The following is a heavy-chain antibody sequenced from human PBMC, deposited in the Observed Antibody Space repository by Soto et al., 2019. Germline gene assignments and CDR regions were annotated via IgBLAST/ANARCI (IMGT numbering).Heavy chain of an antibody. CDR2: ISSNGDNS. Sequence: PGGSLRLSCSASGFTFSSYGMHWVRQAPGRGLEYVSAISSNGDNSFYAESVKGRFTIFRDNSKNTLFLQMSSLSAEDTAVYYCVKGPALYDGSAFDYWGRGALVTVSS. J-gene: IGHJ4*02. D-gene: IGHD3-22*01. CDR1: GFTFSSYG. V-gene: IGHV3-64D*06. CDR3: VKGPALYDGSAFDY.